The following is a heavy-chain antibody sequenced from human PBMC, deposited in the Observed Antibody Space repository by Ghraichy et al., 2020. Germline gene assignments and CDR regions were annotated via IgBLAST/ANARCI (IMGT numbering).Heavy chain of an antibody. J-gene: IGHJ6*03. CDR2: ISGGGVSS. V-gene: IGHV3-23*01. Sequence: GGSLRLSCAASGFSFNNFGMSWVRQAPGKGPEWLSSISGGGVSSHYANSARGRFTISRDNSRNVLYLQMNSLRAEDTAIYYCAKGGSKDNAGYYLDYMGDWGKGTTVTVSS. CDR1: GFSFNNFG. D-gene: IGHD3-16*01. CDR3: AKGGSKDNAGYYLDYMGD.